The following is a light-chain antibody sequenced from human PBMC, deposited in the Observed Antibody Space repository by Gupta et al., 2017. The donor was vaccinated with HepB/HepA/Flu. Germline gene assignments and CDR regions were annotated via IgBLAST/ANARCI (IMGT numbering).Light chain of an antibody. CDR2: YKSDSDK. CDR1: SGINVGTYR. V-gene: IGLV5-45*02. J-gene: IGLJ2*01. CDR3: MIWHSSAVV. Sequence: AVLPQPSSLSASPGASASLTCTLRSGINVGTYRIYWYQQKPGSPPQYLLRYKSDSDKQQGSGVPSRFSGSKDASANAGILLISGLQSEDEADYYCMIWHSSAVVFGGGTKLTVL.